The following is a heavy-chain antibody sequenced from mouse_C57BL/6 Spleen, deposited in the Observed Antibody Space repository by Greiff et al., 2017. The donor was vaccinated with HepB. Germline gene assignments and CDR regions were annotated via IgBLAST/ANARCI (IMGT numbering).Heavy chain of an antibody. CDR1: GYTFTSYW. V-gene: IGHV1-55*01. CDR2: IYPGSGST. Sequence: QVQLQQPGAELVKPGASVKMSCKASGYTFTSYWITWVKQRPGQGLEWIGDIYPGSGSTNYNEKFKSKATLTVDTSSSTAYMQLSSLTSEDSAVYYSARGITTVVAPKSYYFDYWGQGTTLTVSS. D-gene: IGHD1-1*01. J-gene: IGHJ2*01. CDR3: ARGITTVVAPKSYYFDY.